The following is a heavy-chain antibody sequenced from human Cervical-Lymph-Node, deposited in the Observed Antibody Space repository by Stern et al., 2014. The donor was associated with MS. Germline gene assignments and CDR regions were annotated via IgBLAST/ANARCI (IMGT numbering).Heavy chain of an antibody. CDR3: ARVPTSSGWSAVGGFDY. D-gene: IGHD6-19*01. J-gene: IGHJ4*02. CDR2: VWFAGTEE. CDR1: GFTLRSYV. Sequence: QDQLVQSGGGVVQHGRSLRLSCAASGFTLRSYVMHWVRQAPGKGLEWVALVWFAGTEEYYADSVKGRFTISRDNSRNTLFLQMSSLRVEDTAVYYCARVPTSSGWSAVGGFDYWGQGTLVTVSS. V-gene: IGHV3-33*01.